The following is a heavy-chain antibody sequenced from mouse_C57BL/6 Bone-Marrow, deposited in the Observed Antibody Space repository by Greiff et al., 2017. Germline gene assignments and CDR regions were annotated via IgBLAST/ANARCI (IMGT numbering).Heavy chain of an antibody. D-gene: IGHD3-2*02. V-gene: IGHV1-58*01. J-gene: IGHJ2*01. Sequence: EVKLMESGAELVRPGSSVKMSCKTSGYTFTSYGIHWVKQRPGQGLEWIGYIYISDGDTEYNEKFKGKATLTSDTSSSTAYMQLSSLTAEDSAIYFCATAQATAYWGQGTTLTVSS. CDR2: IYISDGDT. CDR3: ATAQATAY. CDR1: GYTFTSYG.